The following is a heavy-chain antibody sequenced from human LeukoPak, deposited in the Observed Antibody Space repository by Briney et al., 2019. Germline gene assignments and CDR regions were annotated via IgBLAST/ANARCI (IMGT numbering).Heavy chain of an antibody. CDR3: AKDVVNCGSTSCYFYYYMDV. Sequence: GGSLRLSCAASGYTFSTYGMHWVRQAPGKGLEWVAFLRYDGSNKYYADSVKGRFTISRDNSKNTLYLQMNSLRAEDTAVYYCAKDVVNCGSTSCYFYYYMDVWGKGTTVTVSS. CDR2: LRYDGSNK. J-gene: IGHJ6*03. CDR1: GYTFSTYG. D-gene: IGHD2-2*01. V-gene: IGHV3-30*02.